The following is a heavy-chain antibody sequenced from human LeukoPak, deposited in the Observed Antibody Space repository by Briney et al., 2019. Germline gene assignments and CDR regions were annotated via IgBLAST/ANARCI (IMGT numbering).Heavy chain of an antibody. J-gene: IGHJ4*02. D-gene: IGHD5-12*01. Sequence: GASVKVSCKASGYTFTGYYTHWVRQAPGQGLEWMGWINPNSGGTNYAQKFQGRVTMTRDTSISTAYMELSRLRSDDTAVYYCARDLQWLRPFDYWGQGTLVTVSS. CDR1: GYTFTGYY. V-gene: IGHV1-2*02. CDR2: INPNSGGT. CDR3: ARDLQWLRPFDY.